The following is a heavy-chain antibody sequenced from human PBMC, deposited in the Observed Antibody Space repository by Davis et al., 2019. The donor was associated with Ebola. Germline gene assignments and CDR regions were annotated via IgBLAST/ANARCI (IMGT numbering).Heavy chain of an antibody. CDR3: ATGTGILGNSWLDP. Sequence: SVKVSCKASGGPFGSYTFSWVRQAPGQGLEWMGRITPNLDLVHDAENFQGRITITADESTTTVYMELSGLRSEDTATYYCATGTGILGNSWLDPWGQGTLVTVSS. CDR1: GGPFGSYT. CDR2: ITPNLDLV. J-gene: IGHJ5*02. V-gene: IGHV1-69*02. D-gene: IGHD1-26*01.